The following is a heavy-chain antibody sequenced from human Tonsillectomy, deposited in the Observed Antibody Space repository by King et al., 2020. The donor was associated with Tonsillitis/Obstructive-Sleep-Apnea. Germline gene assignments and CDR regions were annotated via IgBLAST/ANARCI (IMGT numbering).Heavy chain of an antibody. CDR2: ISGSGGST. Sequence: VQLVESRGGLVQPGGSLRLSCAASGFTFSSYAMSWVRQAPGKGLEWVSAISGSGGSTYYADSVKGRFTISRDNSKNTLYLQMNSLRAEDTAVYYCARANTRRGAFDNWGQGTLVTVSS. CDR1: GFTFSSYA. CDR3: ARANTRRGAFDN. J-gene: IGHJ5*02. V-gene: IGHV3-23*04. D-gene: IGHD2-2*01.